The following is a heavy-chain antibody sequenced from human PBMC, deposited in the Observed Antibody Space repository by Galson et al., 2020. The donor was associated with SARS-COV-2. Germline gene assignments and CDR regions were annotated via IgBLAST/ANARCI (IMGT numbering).Heavy chain of an antibody. CDR2: IYSEGSST. D-gene: IGHD7-27*01. J-gene: IGHJ4*02. Sequence: GGSLRLSCAASGLTFSSYWMHWVRQAPGKGLVWVSRIYSEGSSTSYADSVKGRFTSPGDNAKNTLYLQMNSLRAEDMAVYYCARGDMGNDYFDYWGQGALVTVSS. V-gene: IGHV3-74*01. CDR1: GLTFSSYW. CDR3: ARGDMGNDYFDY.